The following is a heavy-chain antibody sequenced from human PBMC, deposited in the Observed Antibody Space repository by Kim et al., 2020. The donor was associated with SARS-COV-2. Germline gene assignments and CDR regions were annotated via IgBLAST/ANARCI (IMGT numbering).Heavy chain of an antibody. V-gene: IGHV3-21*01. Sequence: GGSLRLSCAASGFTFSSYSMNWVRQAPGKGLEWVSSISSSSSYIYYADSVKGRFTISRDNAKNSLYLQMNSLRAEDTAVYYCAAYYYGSGSYYNRYGFDPWGQGTLVTVSS. D-gene: IGHD3-10*01. CDR3: AAYYYGSGSYYNRYGFDP. CDR2: ISSSSSYI. J-gene: IGHJ5*02. CDR1: GFTFSSYS.